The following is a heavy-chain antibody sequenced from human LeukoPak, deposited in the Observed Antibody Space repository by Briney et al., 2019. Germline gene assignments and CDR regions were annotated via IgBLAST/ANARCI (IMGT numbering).Heavy chain of an antibody. V-gene: IGHV4-34*01. D-gene: IGHD3-9*01. CDR3: ARGSTCYDILTGYSHWYFDL. Sequence: SETLSLTCAVYGGSFSGYYWSWIRQPPGKGLEWIGEINHSGSTNYNPSLKSRVTISVDTSKNQFSLKLSSVTAADTAVYYCARGSTCYDILTGYSHWYFDLWGRGTLVTVSS. CDR1: GGSFSGYY. J-gene: IGHJ2*01. CDR2: INHSGST.